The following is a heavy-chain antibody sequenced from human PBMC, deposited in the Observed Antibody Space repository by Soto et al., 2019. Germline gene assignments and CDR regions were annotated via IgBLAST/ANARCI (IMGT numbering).Heavy chain of an antibody. V-gene: IGHV3-48*01. D-gene: IGHD6-19*01. CDR1: GFTFNTYS. CDR3: ARDLGAVAGSPFFDY. J-gene: IGHJ4*02. Sequence: EVQLVESGGGLVQPGGSLRLSCAGSGFTFNTYSMNWVRQAPGKGLEWVSYISSSSRVIFYADSVKGRFTISRDNAKNSLYLQMNSLRAEDTDVYYCARDLGAVAGSPFFDYWGQGTLVTVAS. CDR2: ISSSSRVI.